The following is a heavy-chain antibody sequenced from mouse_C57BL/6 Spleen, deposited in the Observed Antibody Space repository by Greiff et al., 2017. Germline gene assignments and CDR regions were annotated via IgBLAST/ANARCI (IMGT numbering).Heavy chain of an antibody. CDR3: AGGVLRTKAMDY. J-gene: IGHJ4*01. Sequence: VQLQQSGPELVKPGASVKMSCKASGYTFTDYNMHWVKQSHGKSLEWIGYINPNNGGTSYNQKFKGKATLTVNKSSSTAYMEIRSLTSEDSAVYYCAGGVLRTKAMDYWGQGTSVTVSS. V-gene: IGHV1-22*01. CDR2: INPNNGGT. CDR1: GYTFTDYN. D-gene: IGHD1-1*01.